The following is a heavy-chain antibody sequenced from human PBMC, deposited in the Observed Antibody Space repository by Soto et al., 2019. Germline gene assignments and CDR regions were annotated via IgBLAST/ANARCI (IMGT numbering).Heavy chain of an antibody. CDR3: ARGRIVATNRQFDY. CDR1: GYTFTSYG. D-gene: IGHD5-12*01. CDR2: ISAYNGNT. J-gene: IGHJ4*02. Sequence: ASVKVSCKESGYTFTSYGNSWVRQAPGQGLEWMGWISAYNGNTNYAQKLQGRVTMTTDTSTSTAYMELRSLRSDDTSVYYCARGRIVATNRQFDYWGQGTLVTVSS. V-gene: IGHV1-18*01.